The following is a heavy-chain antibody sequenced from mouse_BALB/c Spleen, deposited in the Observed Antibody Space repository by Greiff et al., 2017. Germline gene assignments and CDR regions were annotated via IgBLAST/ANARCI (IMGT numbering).Heavy chain of an antibody. CDR2: ISSGGSYT. CDR1: GFTFSSYA. CDR3: ARHEEDDGYSLDY. Sequence: VQLKESGGGLVKPGGSLKLSCAASGFTFSSYAMSWVRQTPEKRLEWVATISSGGSYTYYPDSVKGRFTISRDNAKNTLYLQMSSLRSEDTAMYYCARHEEDDGYSLDYWGQGTTLTVSS. V-gene: IGHV5-9-3*01. D-gene: IGHD2-3*01. J-gene: IGHJ2*01.